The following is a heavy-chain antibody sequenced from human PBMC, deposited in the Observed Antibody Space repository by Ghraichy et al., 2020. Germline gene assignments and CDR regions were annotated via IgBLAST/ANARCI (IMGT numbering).Heavy chain of an antibody. V-gene: IGHV3-30*02. CDR3: AKDMEALVTATDYFDY. CDR1: GFTFSTYG. D-gene: IGHD3-9*01. CDR2: IRYDGSNK. J-gene: IGHJ4*02. Sequence: GGSLRLSCAASGFTFSTYGMHWVRQSPGKGLEWVAFIRYDGSNKYHADSVKGRFSISRDNSKNTLYLQMNSLRAEDTAVYYCAKDMEALVTATDYFDYWGQGTLVTVSS.